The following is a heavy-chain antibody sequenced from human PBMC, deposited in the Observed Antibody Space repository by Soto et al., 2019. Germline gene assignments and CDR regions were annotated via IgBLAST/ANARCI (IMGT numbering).Heavy chain of an antibody. CDR2: INHSGST. CDR3: ARYCSSTSCSTIGYYYYGMDV. D-gene: IGHD2-2*01. J-gene: IGHJ6*02. V-gene: IGHV4-34*01. CDR1: GGSFSGYY. Sequence: QVQLQQWGAGLLKPSETLSLTCAVYGGSFSGYYWSWIRQPPGKGLEWIGEINHSGSTNYNPSLKSRVTISVDTSKNQFSLMLSSVTAADTAVYYCARYCSSTSCSTIGYYYYGMDVWGQGTTVTVSS.